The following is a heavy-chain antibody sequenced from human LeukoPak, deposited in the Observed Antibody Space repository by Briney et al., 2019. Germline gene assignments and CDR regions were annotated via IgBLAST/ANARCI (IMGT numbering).Heavy chain of an antibody. V-gene: IGHV1-69*06. J-gene: IGHJ5*02. CDR3: ARGGLLWFGELPRWFDP. CDR2: IIPIFGTA. D-gene: IGHD3-10*01. Sequence: SVKVSCKASGGTFSSYAISWVRQAPGQGLEWMGGIIPIFGTANYAQKFQGRVTITADKSTSTAYMELSSLRSEDTAVYYCARGGLLWFGELPRWFDPWGQGTLVTVSS. CDR1: GGTFSSYA.